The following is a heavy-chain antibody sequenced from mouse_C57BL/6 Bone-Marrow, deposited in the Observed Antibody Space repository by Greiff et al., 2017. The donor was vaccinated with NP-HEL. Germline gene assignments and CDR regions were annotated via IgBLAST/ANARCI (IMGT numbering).Heavy chain of an antibody. D-gene: IGHD2-1*01. CDR3: ATRCNPYWYFDV. CDR1: GYTFTSYT. V-gene: IGHV1-4*01. Sequence: VKLVESGAELARPGASVKMSCKASGYTFTSYTMHWVKQRPGQGLEWIGYINPSSGYTKYNQKFKDKATLTADKSSSTAYMQLSSLTSEDSAVYYCATRCNPYWYFDVWGTGTTVTVSS. CDR2: INPSSGYT. J-gene: IGHJ1*03.